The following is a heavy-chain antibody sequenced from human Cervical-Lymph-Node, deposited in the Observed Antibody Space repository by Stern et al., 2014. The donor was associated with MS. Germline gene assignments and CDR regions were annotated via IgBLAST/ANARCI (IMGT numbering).Heavy chain of an antibody. V-gene: IGHV1-18*01. D-gene: IGHD3-3*01. CDR3: ARTYDFWNGYEDY. CDR1: GYSFTSYG. J-gene: IGHJ4*02. CDR2: ISAENGNA. Sequence: QVQLVQSGAEVKKPGASVKVSCKASGYSFTSYGISWVRQAPGQGLEWMGWISAENGNANYAQKIQGRVTMTTDTSTTTVYMELRSLRSDDTAVYYCARTYDFWNGYEDYWGQGTLVTVSS.